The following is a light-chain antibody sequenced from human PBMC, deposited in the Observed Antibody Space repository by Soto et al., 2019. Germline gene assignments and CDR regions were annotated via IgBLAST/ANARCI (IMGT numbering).Light chain of an antibody. CDR2: GAS. V-gene: IGKV1-39*01. CDR3: QQSYNTPKYP. CDR1: QSISNY. Sequence: DIQMTQSPSSLSASVGDRVTITCRASQSISNYLNWYQHKPGKAPRLLIYGASSLQSGVPSRFSGSGSGTDFTLTISSLQPEDLATYYCQQSYNTPKYPFGQGTKVEIK. J-gene: IGKJ2*01.